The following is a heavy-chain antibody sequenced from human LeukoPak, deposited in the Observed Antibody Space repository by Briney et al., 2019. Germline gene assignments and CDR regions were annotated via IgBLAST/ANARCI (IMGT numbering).Heavy chain of an antibody. Sequence: ASVKVSCKASGYTFTGYYMHWVRQAPGQGLEWMGWINPNSGGTNYAQKFQGGVTMTRDTSISTAYMELSRLRSDDTAVYYCARGSWFGESTFDYWGQGTLVTVSS. J-gene: IGHJ4*02. V-gene: IGHV1-2*02. CDR2: INPNSGGT. D-gene: IGHD3-10*01. CDR1: GYTFTGYY. CDR3: ARGSWFGESTFDY.